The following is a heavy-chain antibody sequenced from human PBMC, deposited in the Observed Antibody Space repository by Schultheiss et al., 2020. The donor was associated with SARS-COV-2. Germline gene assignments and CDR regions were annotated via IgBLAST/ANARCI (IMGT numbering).Heavy chain of an antibody. CDR1: YGSISGYY. CDR2: VYYSGSS. J-gene: IGHJ3*02. D-gene: IGHD6-13*01. CDR3: ARVQRPGIAAAGTYAFDI. Sequence: SETLSLTCTVSYGSISGYYWSWIRQPPGKGLEWIGHVYYSGSSNYNPSLRSRVTISVDTSKNQFSLKLSSVTAADTAVYYCARVQRPGIAAAGTYAFDIWGQGTMVTVSS. V-gene: IGHV4-59*08.